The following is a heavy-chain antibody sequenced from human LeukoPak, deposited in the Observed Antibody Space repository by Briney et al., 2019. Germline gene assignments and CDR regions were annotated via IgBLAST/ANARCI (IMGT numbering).Heavy chain of an antibody. CDR1: GFTFDDSA. CDR3: NYKDYSSSSSNYYYYKDV. D-gene: IGHD6-6*01. Sequence: GGSLRLSCTASGFTFDDSAVSWFRQAPGKGLEWVGFIRSKPYGGTTEYAASVKGRFTISRDDSKSIAYLQMNSLKTEDTAVYYCNYKDYSSSSSNYYYYKDVWGKGTTVTVSS. J-gene: IGHJ6*03. V-gene: IGHV3-49*03. CDR2: IRSKPYGGTT.